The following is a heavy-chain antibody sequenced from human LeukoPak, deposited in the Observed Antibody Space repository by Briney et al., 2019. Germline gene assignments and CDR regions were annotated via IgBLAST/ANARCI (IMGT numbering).Heavy chain of an antibody. V-gene: IGHV3-23*01. CDR1: GISLSYYG. D-gene: IGHD3-10*01. CDR3: AKRGVVIRGILVIGYHQEAKYYDF. Sequence: GGSLRLSCVVSGISLSYYGMTWVRQTPGKGLEWVSYISERGGGTTYADSVKGRFTISRDTSLNTVYLQMNNLRAEDTAVYFCAKRGVVIRGILVIGYHQEAKYYDFWGQGVMVTVSS. J-gene: IGHJ4*02. CDR2: ISERGGGT.